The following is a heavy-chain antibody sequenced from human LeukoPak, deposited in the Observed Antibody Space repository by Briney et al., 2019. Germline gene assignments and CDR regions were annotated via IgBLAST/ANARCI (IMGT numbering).Heavy chain of an antibody. CDR1: GFTFSSFR. D-gene: IGHD1-26*01. CDR2: ISGTSNFK. J-gene: IGHJ6*04. V-gene: IGHV3-48*01. CDR3: ARSFLDV. Sequence: GGSLRLSCVASGFTFSSFRMNWVRLAPRKGLEWVSYISGTSNFKYYGASVKGRFAISRDNAKNSLFLQMNNLRVEDTGIYYCARSFLDVWGNGTTVTVSS.